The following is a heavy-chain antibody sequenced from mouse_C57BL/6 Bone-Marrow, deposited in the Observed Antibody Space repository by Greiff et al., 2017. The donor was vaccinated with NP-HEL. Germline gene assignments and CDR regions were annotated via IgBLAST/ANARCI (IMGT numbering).Heavy chain of an antibody. CDR1: GFTFSDYG. D-gene: IGHD1-1*01. Sequence: EVKLVESGGGLVKPGGSLKLSCAASGFTFSDYGMHWVRQAPEKGLEWVAYISRGSSTIYYADTVKGRFTISRDNAKNTLFLQMTSLRSEDTAMYYCARIYYYGSFDYWGQGTTLTVSS. J-gene: IGHJ2*01. CDR2: ISRGSSTI. V-gene: IGHV5-17*01. CDR3: ARIYYYGSFDY.